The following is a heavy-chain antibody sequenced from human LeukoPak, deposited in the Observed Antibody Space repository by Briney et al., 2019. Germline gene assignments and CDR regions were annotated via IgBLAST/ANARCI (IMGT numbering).Heavy chain of an antibody. V-gene: IGHV4-34*01. J-gene: IGHJ2*01. CDR2: INHSGST. CDR3: ASSSGNWYFDL. D-gene: IGHD6-19*01. Sequence: KPSETLSLTCAVYGGSFSGYYWSWIRQPPGKGLEWIGEINHSGSTNYNPSLKSRVTISVDTSKNQFSLKLSSVTAADMAVYYCASSSGNWYFDLWGRGTLVTVSS. CDR1: GGSFSGYY.